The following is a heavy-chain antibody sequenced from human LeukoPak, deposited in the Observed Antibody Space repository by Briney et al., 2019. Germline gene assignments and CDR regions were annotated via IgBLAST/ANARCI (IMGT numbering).Heavy chain of an antibody. CDR2: INHSGST. CDR3: ARVSVFGVVIGGFDY. Sequence: SETLSLTCAVYGGSFSGYYWSWIRQPPGKGLEWIGEINHSGSTNYNPSLKSRVTISVDTSKNQFSLKLSSVTAADTAVYYCARVSVFGVVIGGFDYWGQGTLVTVSS. J-gene: IGHJ4*02. V-gene: IGHV4-34*01. CDR1: GGSFSGYY. D-gene: IGHD3-3*01.